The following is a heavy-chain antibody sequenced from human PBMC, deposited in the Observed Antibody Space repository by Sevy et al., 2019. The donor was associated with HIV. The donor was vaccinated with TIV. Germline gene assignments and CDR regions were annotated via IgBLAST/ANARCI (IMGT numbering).Heavy chain of an antibody. J-gene: IGHJ4*02. CDR3: ARGYYDFWSRYYSGTPPADY. V-gene: IGHV3-30-3*01. CDR1: GFTFSSYA. CDR2: ISYDGSNK. Sequence: GESLKISCAASGFTFSSYAMHWVRQAPGKGLEWVAVISYDGSNKYYADSVKGRFTISRDNSKNTLYLQMNSLRAEDTAVYYCARGYYDFWSRYYSGTPPADYWGQGTLVTVSS. D-gene: IGHD3-3*01.